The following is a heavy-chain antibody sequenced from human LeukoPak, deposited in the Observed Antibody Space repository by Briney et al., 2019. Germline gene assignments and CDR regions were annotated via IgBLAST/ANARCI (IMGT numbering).Heavy chain of an antibody. CDR1: GFTFSSYI. Sequence: PGGSLRLSCAASGFTFSSYIMNWARQAPGKGLEWVSSISSSSSYIYYADSVKGRFTISRDNAKNSLYLQMNSLRAEDTAVYYCAREGRLTRDGYILGEYDAFDIWGQGTMVTVSS. CDR3: AREGRLTRDGYILGEYDAFDI. CDR2: ISSSSSYI. J-gene: IGHJ3*02. D-gene: IGHD5-24*01. V-gene: IGHV3-21*01.